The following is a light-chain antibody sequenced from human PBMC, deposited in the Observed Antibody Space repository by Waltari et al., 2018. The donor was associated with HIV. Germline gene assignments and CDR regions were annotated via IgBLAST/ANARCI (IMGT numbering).Light chain of an antibody. V-gene: IGKV4-1*01. J-gene: IGKJ1*01. CDR2: WAS. CDR3: QQYYSPPPT. Sequence: DVVITQSPVHLAVSLGGSGTTHCKATHSVFYTPNAKNHIAWYQQRPGQAPKSLIYWASTREFGVSARFSGSGSGTNFTLTISSLQAADVAVYYCQQYYSPPPTFGQGTKVEIQ. CDR1: HSVFYTPNAKNH.